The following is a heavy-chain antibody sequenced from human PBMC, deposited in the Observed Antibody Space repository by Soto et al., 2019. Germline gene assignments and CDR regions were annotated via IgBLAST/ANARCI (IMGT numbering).Heavy chain of an antibody. J-gene: IGHJ5*02. V-gene: IGHV4-39*01. CDR1: GGSISSSSYY. Sequence: SETLSLTCTVSGGSISSSSYYWGWIRQPPGKGLEWIGSIYYSGSTYYNPSLKSRVTISVDTSKNQFSLKLSSVTAADTAVYYCARHAGSGWPKAGWFDPWGQGTLVPVSS. D-gene: IGHD6-19*01. CDR3: ARHAGSGWPKAGWFDP. CDR2: IYYSGST.